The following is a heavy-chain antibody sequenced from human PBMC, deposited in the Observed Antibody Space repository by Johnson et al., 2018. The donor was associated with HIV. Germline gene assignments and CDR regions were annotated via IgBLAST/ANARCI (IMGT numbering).Heavy chain of an antibody. V-gene: IGHV3-30*04. Sequence: QVQLVESGGGVVQPGRSLRLSCAASGFTFSSYAMHWVRQAPAKGLEWVAIISYDGGDKDYADSVKGRFTISRDNSKNTLYLQMNSLRAEDTAVYYCARVRRSGTYYVDAFDIWGQGTMVTVAS. CDR3: ARVRRSGTYYVDAFDI. CDR2: ISYDGGDK. CDR1: GFTFSSYA. J-gene: IGHJ3*02. D-gene: IGHD1-26*01.